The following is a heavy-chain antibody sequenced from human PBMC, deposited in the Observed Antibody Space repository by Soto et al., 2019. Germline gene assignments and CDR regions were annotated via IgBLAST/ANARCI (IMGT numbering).Heavy chain of an antibody. D-gene: IGHD6-13*01. CDR3: ARGVAAAGTGWFDP. CDR1: GFTFSSYD. Sequence: GESLKISCAASGFTFSSYDMHWVRQATGKGLEWVSAIGTAGDTYYPGSVKGRFTISRENAKNSLYLQMNSLRAGDTAVYYCARGVAAAGTGWFDPWGQGTLVTVSS. J-gene: IGHJ5*02. V-gene: IGHV3-13*01. CDR2: IGTAGDT.